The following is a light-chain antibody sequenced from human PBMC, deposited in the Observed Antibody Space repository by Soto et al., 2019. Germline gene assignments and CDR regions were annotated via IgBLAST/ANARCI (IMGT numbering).Light chain of an antibody. CDR3: LLYYSGARAGVV. V-gene: IGLV7-46*01. CDR1: TVAVTSGHY. J-gene: IGLJ2*01. CDR2: DTS. Sequence: QAVVTQEHSLTVSPGGTVTLTCGSSTVAVTSGHYPYWFQQKPGQAPRTLIYDTSDKHSWTPARFSGSLLGGKAALTLSGAQPEDEAEYYCLLYYSGARAGVVFGGGSKLTVL.